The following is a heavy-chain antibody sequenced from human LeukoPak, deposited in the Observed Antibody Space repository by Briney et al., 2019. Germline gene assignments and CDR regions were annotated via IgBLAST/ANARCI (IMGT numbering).Heavy chain of an antibody. V-gene: IGHV4-4*07. CDR1: GGSISSYY. CDR3: ARASVRQQLVYYFDY. Sequence: PSETLSLTCTVSGGSISSYYWSWIRQPAGKGLEWIGRIYTSGSTNYNPSLKSRVTMSVDTSKNQFSLKLSSVTAADTAVYYCARASVRQQLVYYFDYWGQGTLVTVSS. J-gene: IGHJ4*02. CDR2: IYTSGST. D-gene: IGHD6-13*01.